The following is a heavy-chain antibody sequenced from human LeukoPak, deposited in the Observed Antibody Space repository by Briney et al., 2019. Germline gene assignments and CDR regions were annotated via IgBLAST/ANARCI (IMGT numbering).Heavy chain of an antibody. CDR3: ARVLEAASFDY. J-gene: IGHJ4*02. CDR2: ISSSSSHI. Sequence: GGSLRLSCAASGFTFSSYSMDWVRQAPGKGLEWVSSISSSSSHIYYADSVKGRFTMSRDNAKNSLYLQMNSLRADDTAVYYCARVLEAASFDYWGQGSPVTVSS. V-gene: IGHV3-21*01. CDR1: GFTFSSYS. D-gene: IGHD6-13*01.